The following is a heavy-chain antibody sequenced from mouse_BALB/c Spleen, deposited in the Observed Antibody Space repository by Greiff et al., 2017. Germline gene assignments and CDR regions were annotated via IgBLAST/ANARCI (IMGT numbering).Heavy chain of an antibody. CDR1: GFNIKDYY. CDR2: IDPENGNT. V-gene: IGHV14-1*02. CDR3: PRRGNSYAMDY. D-gene: IGHD2-1*01. J-gene: IGHJ4*01. Sequence: EVQLQQSGAELVRPGALVKLSCKASGFNIKDYYMHWVKQRPEQGLEWIGWIDPENGNTIYDPKFQGKASITADTSSNTAYLQLSSLTSEDTAVYYCPRRGNSYAMDYWGQGTSVTVSS.